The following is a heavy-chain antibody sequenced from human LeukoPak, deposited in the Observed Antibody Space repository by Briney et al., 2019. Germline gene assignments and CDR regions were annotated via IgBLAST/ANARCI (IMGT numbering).Heavy chain of an antibody. D-gene: IGHD6-13*01. CDR2: IYYSGSA. J-gene: IGHJ5*02. V-gene: IGHV4-39*01. CDR1: GGSISSSTYY. CDR3: ARHGDSSSWYGFDP. Sequence: SETLSLTCTVSGGSISSSTYYWGWIRQPPGKGLEWIGTIYYSGSAYYNPSLKSRVTISVDTSKNQFSLKPSSVTAADTAVYYCARHGDSSSWYGFDPWGQGTLVTVSS.